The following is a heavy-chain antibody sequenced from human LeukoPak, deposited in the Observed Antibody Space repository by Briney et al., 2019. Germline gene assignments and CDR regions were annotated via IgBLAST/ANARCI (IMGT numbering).Heavy chain of an antibody. CDR3: ARVPVVAATNTYYFDY. CDR2: IKQDGSEK. D-gene: IGHD2-15*01. CDR1: GFTFSSYW. V-gene: IGHV3-7*01. J-gene: IGHJ4*02. Sequence: PGGSLRLSCAASGFTFSSYWMSWVRQAPGKGLEWVANIKQDGSEKYYVDSVKGRFTISRDNAKNSLYLQMNSLRAEDTAVYYCARVPVVAATNTYYFDYWGQGTLVTVSS.